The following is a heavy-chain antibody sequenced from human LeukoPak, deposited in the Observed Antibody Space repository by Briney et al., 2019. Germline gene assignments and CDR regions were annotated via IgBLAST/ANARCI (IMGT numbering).Heavy chain of an antibody. CDR2: IRYDGSNK. D-gene: IGHD2-21*01. V-gene: IGHV3-30*02. CDR3: AKDDGHGGDALGAFDI. Sequence: GGSLRLSCAASGFTYSSYGMHWARQGPGKGLEWVAFIRYDGSNKFYADSVKGRFTTSRDNSKNTLYLQMNSLRAEDTAVYYCAKDDGHGGDALGAFDIWGQGTMVTFSS. CDR1: GFTYSSYG. J-gene: IGHJ3*02.